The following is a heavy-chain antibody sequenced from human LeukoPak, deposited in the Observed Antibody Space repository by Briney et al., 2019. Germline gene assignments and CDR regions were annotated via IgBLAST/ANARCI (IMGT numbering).Heavy chain of an antibody. J-gene: IGHJ5*02. CDR1: GGTFISYA. CDR3: ARDHYHILTGYRNNWFAP. V-gene: IGHV1-69*04. D-gene: IGHD3-9*01. Sequence: GASVKVSCKASGGTFISYAISWVRQAPGQGLEWMGRIIPILGIANYAQKFQGRVTITADKSTSTAYMELSSLRSEDTAVYYCARDHYHILTGYRNNWFAPGGQGTLVTVSS. CDR2: IIPILGIA.